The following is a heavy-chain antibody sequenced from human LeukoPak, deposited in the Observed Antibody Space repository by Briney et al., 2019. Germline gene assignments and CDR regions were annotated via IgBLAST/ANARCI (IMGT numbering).Heavy chain of an antibody. CDR2: IYYSGST. D-gene: IGHD6-13*01. J-gene: IGHJ4*02. V-gene: IGHV4-31*03. Sequence: SQTLSLTCTVSGGSISSGGYYWSWIRQHPGKGLEWIGYIYYSGSTYYNPSLKSRDTISVDTSKNQFSLKLSSVTAADTAVYYCAREGKAGYFDYWGQGTLVTVSS. CDR1: GGSISSGGYY. CDR3: AREGKAGYFDY.